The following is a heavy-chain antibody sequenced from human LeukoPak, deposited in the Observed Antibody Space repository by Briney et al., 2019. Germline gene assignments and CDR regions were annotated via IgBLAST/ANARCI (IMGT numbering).Heavy chain of an antibody. Sequence: GRSLRLSCAASGFTFSSYGMHWVRQAPGKGLEWVAVISYDGYNKYYADSVKGRFTVSRDNSKNTLSLQMNSLRAEDTAVYYCARGPSGYHNTGGQGTLVTVSS. CDR2: ISYDGYNK. D-gene: IGHD5-12*01. CDR1: GFTFSSYG. J-gene: IGHJ4*02. V-gene: IGHV3-30*03. CDR3: ARGPSGYHNT.